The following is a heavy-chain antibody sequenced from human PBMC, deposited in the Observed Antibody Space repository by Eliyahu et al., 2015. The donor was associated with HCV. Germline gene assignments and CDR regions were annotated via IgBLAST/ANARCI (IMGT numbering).Heavy chain of an antibody. D-gene: IGHD4-17*01. V-gene: IGHV3-33*01. Sequence: QVQLVESGGGVVQPGRSLRLSCAASGFTFXSXGMHWVRQAPGKGLGWVAVIWYDGSNKYYADSVKGRFTISRDNSKNTLYLQMNSLRAEDTAVYYCARVLRVTTWGGGMDVWGQGTTVTVSS. CDR1: GFTFXSXG. CDR2: IWYDGSNK. J-gene: IGHJ6*02. CDR3: ARVLRVTTWGGGMDV.